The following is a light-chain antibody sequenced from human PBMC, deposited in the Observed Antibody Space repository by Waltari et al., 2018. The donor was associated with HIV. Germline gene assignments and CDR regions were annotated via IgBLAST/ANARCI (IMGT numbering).Light chain of an antibody. CDR2: DAS. V-gene: IGKV3-11*01. Sequence: DIVLTQSPATLSLSPGERATISCRASQSVGTSLAWYQQKPGQAPRLLIHDASKRASGIPARFSGSGSGTDFTLTISSLEPEDFAIYHCQQRGGWPQSFGQGTKLEIK. CDR3: QQRGGWPQS. CDR1: QSVGTS. J-gene: IGKJ2*03.